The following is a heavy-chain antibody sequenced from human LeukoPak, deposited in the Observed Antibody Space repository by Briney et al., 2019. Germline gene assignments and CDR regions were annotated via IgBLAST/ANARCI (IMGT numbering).Heavy chain of an antibody. V-gene: IGHV4-59*01. CDR2: IYYSGST. Sequence: SETLSLTCTVSGGSISSYYWSWIRQPPGKGLEWIGYIYYSGSTNYNPSLKSRVTISVDTSKNQFSLKLSSVTAADTAVYYCARFKRAGGWSYFDYWGQGTLVTVSS. CDR3: ARFKRAGGWSYFDY. D-gene: IGHD6-19*01. CDR1: GGSISSYY. J-gene: IGHJ4*02.